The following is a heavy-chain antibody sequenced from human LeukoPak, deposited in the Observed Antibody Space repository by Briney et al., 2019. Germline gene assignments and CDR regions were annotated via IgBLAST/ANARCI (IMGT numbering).Heavy chain of an antibody. J-gene: IGHJ6*02. D-gene: IGHD1-7*01. Sequence: GGSLRLSCAASGFTFSSYAMRWVRQAPGKGLEWVAVISYDGSNKYYADSVKGRFTISRDNSKNTLYLQMNSLRAEDTAVYYCARDRGRYNWNYFQYYYYGMDVWGQGTTVTVSS. V-gene: IGHV3-30-3*01. CDR1: GFTFSSYA. CDR2: ISYDGSNK. CDR3: ARDRGRYNWNYFQYYYYGMDV.